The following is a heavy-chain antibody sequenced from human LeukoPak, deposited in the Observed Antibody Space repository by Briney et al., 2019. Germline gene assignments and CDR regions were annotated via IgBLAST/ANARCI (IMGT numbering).Heavy chain of an antibody. J-gene: IGHJ5*02. CDR1: GFTFSSYA. CDR3: ARVYYGSGSYRRWANNWFDP. Sequence: PGGSLRLSCAASGFTFSSYAMHWVRQAPGKGLEWVAVISYDGSNKYYADSVKGRFTISRDNSKNTLYLQMNSLRAEDTAVYYCARVYYGSGSYRRWANNWFDPWGQGTLVTVSS. D-gene: IGHD3-10*01. CDR2: ISYDGSNK. V-gene: IGHV3-30*04.